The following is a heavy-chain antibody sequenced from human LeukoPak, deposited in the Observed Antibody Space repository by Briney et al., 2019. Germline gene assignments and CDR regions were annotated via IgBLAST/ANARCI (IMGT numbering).Heavy chain of an antibody. J-gene: IGHJ6*03. V-gene: IGHV1-8*03. CDR2: MNPNSGNT. CDR3: ARGSHDYGDYLLDYYYMDV. CDR1: GYTFTSYD. Sequence: ASVKVSCKASGYTFTSYDINWVRQATGQGLEWMGWMNPNSGNTGYAQKFQGRVTITRNTSISTAYMELSSLRSEDTAVYYCARGSHDYGDYLLDYYYMDVWGKGTTVTVSS. D-gene: IGHD4-17*01.